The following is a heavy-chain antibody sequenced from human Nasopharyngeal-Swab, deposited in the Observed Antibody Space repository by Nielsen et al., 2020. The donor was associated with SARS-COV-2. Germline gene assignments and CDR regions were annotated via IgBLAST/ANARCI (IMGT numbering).Heavy chain of an antibody. D-gene: IGHD1-26*01. V-gene: IGHV3-30*02. CDR2: IRYDGSNK. CDR1: GFTFSSYG. CDR3: AKDSRSGSGSYSA. Sequence: LKISCAASGFTFSSYGMHWVRQAPGKGLEWVAFIRYDGSNKYYADSVKGRFTISRDNSKNTLYLQMNSLRAEDTAVYYCAKDSRSGSGSYSAWGQGTLVTVSS. J-gene: IGHJ5*02.